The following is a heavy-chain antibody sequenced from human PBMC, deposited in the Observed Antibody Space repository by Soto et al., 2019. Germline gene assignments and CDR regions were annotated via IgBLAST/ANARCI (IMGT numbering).Heavy chain of an antibody. CDR1: GGSISSGGYY. CDR2: IYYSGTT. J-gene: IGHJ6*02. Sequence: SETLSLTCTFSGGSISSGGYYWYWIRQHPGKGLEWIGYIYYSGTTYYNPSLKSRVTISVDTSKNQFSLKLSSVTAADTAVYYCAASCVACGGFNYYGMDVWGQGTTVT. V-gene: IGHV4-31*03. D-gene: IGHD2-21*01. CDR3: AASCVACGGFNYYGMDV.